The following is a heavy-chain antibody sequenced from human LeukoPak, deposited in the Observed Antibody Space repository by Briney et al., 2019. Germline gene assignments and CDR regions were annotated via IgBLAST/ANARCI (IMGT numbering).Heavy chain of an antibody. Sequence: SVKVSCKASGGTFSSYAISWVRQAPGQGLEWMGRVIPILGMANSAQKFQGRVTITADKSTSPAYMELSRLRSEDTAVYYCARAGGGSLTYYYYGMDVWGQGTTVTVSS. V-gene: IGHV1-69*04. CDR1: GGTFSSYA. J-gene: IGHJ6*02. CDR3: ARAGGGSLTYYYYGMDV. CDR2: VIPILGMA. D-gene: IGHD2-15*01.